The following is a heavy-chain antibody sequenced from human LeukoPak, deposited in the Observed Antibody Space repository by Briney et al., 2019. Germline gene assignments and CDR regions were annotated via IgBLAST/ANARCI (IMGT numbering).Heavy chain of an antibody. D-gene: IGHD3-10*01. J-gene: IGHJ4*02. CDR3: ARDQRPYGSGSYPDY. V-gene: IGHV1-18*01. CDR1: GYTFTSYG. CDR2: ISAYNGNT. Sequence: ASVKVSCKASGYTFTSYGISWVRQALGQGLEWMGWISAYNGNTNYAQKLQGRVTMTTDTSTSAAYMELRSLRSDDTAVYYCARDQRPYGSGSYPDYWGQGTLVTVSS.